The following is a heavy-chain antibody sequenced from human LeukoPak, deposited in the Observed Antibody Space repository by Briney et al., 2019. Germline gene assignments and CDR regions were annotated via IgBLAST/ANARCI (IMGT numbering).Heavy chain of an antibody. CDR3: ARGSGGSCYSCDWFDP. CDR1: GYTFTSYG. Sequence: AASVKVSCKASGYTFTSYGINWVRQATGQGLEWMGWMHPNSGNTGYAQKFQGRVTMTRNTSISTAYMELSSLRSEDTAVYYCARGSGGSCYSCDWFDPWGQGTLVTVSS. CDR2: MHPNSGNT. J-gene: IGHJ5*02. V-gene: IGHV1-8*01. D-gene: IGHD2-15*01.